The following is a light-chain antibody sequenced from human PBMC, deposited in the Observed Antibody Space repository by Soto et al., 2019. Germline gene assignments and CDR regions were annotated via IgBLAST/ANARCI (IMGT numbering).Light chain of an antibody. V-gene: IGKV3-20*01. CDR2: GAS. CDR3: QHYCTSLYT. CDR1: QIINSTY. J-gene: IGKJ2*01. Sequence: DIVLTQSPGTLSLSPGERATLSCRASQIINSTYLGWYQQKPGQAPRLLIYGASSRATGIPDRFSGSGSGTDFTRTISRLEPEDFAVYYCQHYCTSLYTFGQGTKLEIK.